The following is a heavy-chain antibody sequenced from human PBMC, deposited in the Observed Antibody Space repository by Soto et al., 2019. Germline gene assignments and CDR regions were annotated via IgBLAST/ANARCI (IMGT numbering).Heavy chain of an antibody. CDR3: ARSPMGATYFDY. D-gene: IGHD1-26*01. J-gene: IGHJ4*02. Sequence: GGSLRLSCAASGFTVSSNYMSWVRQAPGKGLEWVSVIYSGGSTYYADSVKGRFTISRDNSKNTLYLQMNSLRAEDTAVYYCARSPMGATYFDYWGQGTLVTXSS. CDR1: GFTVSSNY. CDR2: IYSGGST. V-gene: IGHV3-53*01.